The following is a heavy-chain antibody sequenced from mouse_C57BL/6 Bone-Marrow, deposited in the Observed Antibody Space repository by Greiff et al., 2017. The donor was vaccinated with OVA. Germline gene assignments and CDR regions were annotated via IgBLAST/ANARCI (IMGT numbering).Heavy chain of an antibody. Sequence: VQLQQPGAELVKPGASVKMSCKASGYTFTSYWITWVKQRPGQGLEWIGDIYPGSGSTNYNEKFKSKATLTVDTSSSTAYMQLSSLTSEDSAVYYCARQLRLHGRGAMDYWGQGTSVTVSS. V-gene: IGHV1-55*01. CDR3: ARQLRLHGRGAMDY. D-gene: IGHD3-2*02. J-gene: IGHJ4*01. CDR2: IYPGSGST. CDR1: GYTFTSYW.